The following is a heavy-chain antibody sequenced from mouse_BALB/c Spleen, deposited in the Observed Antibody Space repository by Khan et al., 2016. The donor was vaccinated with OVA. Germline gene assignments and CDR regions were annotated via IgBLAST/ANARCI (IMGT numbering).Heavy chain of an antibody. CDR1: GYTFTSYY. V-gene: IGHV1S56*01. CDR2: IYPTYVDT. CDR3: ARSDSGTVFDY. J-gene: IGHJ2*01. Sequence: QVQLQQSGPELVKPGASVRISCKASGYTFTSYYIHWVRQRPGQGLEWIGWIYPTYVDTKYNEKFKGKATLTADKSYSAAYMQFSSLTSEDSVVYFCARSDSGTVFDYWGQGTTLTVSA. D-gene: IGHD4-1*01.